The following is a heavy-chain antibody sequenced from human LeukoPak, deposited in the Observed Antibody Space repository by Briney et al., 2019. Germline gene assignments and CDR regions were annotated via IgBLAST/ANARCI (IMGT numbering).Heavy chain of an antibody. CDR2: IKQDGSEK. D-gene: IGHD6-13*01. V-gene: IGHV3-7*03. CDR3: ARGSSPGPGWFDP. J-gene: IGHJ5*02. Sequence: GGSLRLSCAASGFTFSSYWMSWVRQAPGKGLEWVANIKQDGSEKYYVDSVKGRFTISRDNAKNSLYLQMNSLRAEDTAVYYCARGSSPGPGWFDPWGQGTLVTVSS. CDR1: GFTFSSYW.